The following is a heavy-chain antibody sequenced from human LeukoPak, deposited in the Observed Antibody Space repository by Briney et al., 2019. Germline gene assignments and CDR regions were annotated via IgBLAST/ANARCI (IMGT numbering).Heavy chain of an antibody. CDR3: ARGPGSRGQYYYDSSGYRYFDL. CDR2: IYHSGGT. V-gene: IGHV4-59*12. D-gene: IGHD3-22*01. Sequence: SETLSLTCTVSGGSISSYYWSWVRQPPGKGLEWIGYIYHSGGTNYNPSLKSRVTMSVDTSKNQFSLKLSSVTAADTAVYYCARGPGSRGQYYYDSSGYRYFDLWGRGTLVTVSS. CDR1: GGSISSYY. J-gene: IGHJ2*01.